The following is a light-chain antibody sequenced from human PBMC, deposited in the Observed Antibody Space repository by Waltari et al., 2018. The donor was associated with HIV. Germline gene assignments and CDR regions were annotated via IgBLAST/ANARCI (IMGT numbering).Light chain of an antibody. Sequence: EIVLTQSPATLSFSPGDRSTLSCRASQSVSSYLAWYQQKPCQAPRLLIYEASNRATGIPGRFSGSGSGTDFTLTISSLEPEDFAVYYCQQRRNWPVTFGQGTKVEIK. V-gene: IGKV3-11*01. J-gene: IGKJ1*01. CDR3: QQRRNWPVT. CDR2: EAS. CDR1: QSVSSY.